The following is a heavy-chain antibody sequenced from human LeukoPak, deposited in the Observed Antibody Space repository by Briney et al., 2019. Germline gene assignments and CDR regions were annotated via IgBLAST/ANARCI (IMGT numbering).Heavy chain of an antibody. CDR1: GYTFTTYA. J-gene: IGHJ4*02. Sequence: ASVKVFCKASGYTFTTYAIHWVRQAPGQRLEWLGWINTGNGDTRYSQTFQGRVTITRDTSASTAYMELSSLRPEDTAVYYCARDMGSGSLHYWGQGTLVTVSS. D-gene: IGHD1-26*01. V-gene: IGHV1-3*04. CDR2: INTGNGDT. CDR3: ARDMGSGSLHY.